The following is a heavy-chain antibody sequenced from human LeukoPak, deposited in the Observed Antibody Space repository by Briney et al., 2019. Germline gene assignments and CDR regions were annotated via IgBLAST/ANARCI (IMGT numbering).Heavy chain of an antibody. V-gene: IGHV2-70*11. CDR1: GFSLSTSGMC. CDR2: IDWDDDK. Sequence: SGPALVKPTQTLTLTCTLSGFSLSTSGMCVSWIRQPPGKALEWLARIDWDDDKYYSTYLKTRLTISKDTSKNQVVLTMTNMDPADTGTYYCARTSVVGAKDYFDYWGQGILVSVSS. D-gene: IGHD1-26*01. CDR3: ARTSVVGAKDYFDY. J-gene: IGHJ4*02.